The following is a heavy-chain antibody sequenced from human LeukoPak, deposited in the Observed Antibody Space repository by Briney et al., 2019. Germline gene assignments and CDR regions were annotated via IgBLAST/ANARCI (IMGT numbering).Heavy chain of an antibody. CDR3: ARGAYGPGSFPFGC. Sequence: GGSLRLSCAASGFTLSSYWMSWVRQAPGKGLEWVANIKQDGGEKYYLESVRGRFTISRDNAKNSLFLQMNSLRAEDTAVYYCARGAYGPGSFPFGCWGQGTLVTVSS. V-gene: IGHV3-7*01. CDR1: GFTLSSYW. J-gene: IGHJ4*02. CDR2: IKQDGGEK. D-gene: IGHD3-10*01.